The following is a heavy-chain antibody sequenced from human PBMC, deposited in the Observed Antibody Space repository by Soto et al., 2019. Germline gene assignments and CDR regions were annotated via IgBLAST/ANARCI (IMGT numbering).Heavy chain of an antibody. CDR3: ARLVGYCSSTSCYGDGFIAPYMDV. CDR2: INAGNGNT. CDR1: GYTFTSYA. Sequence: GASVKVSCKASGYTFTSYAMHWVRQAPGQRLEWMGWINAGNGNTKYSQKFQGRVTITRDTSASTAYMELSSLRSEDTAVYYCARLVGYCSSTSCYGDGFIAPYMDVWGKGTTVTVSS. V-gene: IGHV1-3*01. J-gene: IGHJ6*03. D-gene: IGHD2-2*01.